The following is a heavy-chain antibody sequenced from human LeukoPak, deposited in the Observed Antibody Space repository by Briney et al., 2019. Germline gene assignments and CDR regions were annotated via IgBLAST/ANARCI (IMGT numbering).Heavy chain of an antibody. CDR1: GGSISSSSYY. CDR3: ARGLNDSWTGENY. CDR2: INHSGST. J-gene: IGHJ4*02. D-gene: IGHD3-3*01. V-gene: IGHV4-39*07. Sequence: SETLSLTCTVSGGSISSSSYYWGWIRQPPGKGLEWIGEINHSGSTNYNPSLKSRVTISLDTSKSQFSLKVRYVTAADTAVYYCARGLNDSWTGENYWGQGTLVTVSS.